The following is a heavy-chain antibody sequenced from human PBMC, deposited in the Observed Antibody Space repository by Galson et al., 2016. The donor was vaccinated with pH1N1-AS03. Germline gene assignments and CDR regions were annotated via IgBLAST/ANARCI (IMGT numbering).Heavy chain of an antibody. J-gene: IGHJ6*02. Sequence: SVKVSCKASGYTFTNYGVSWVRQAPGQGLEWMGGISSFNGYTTYAQKLQDRVTMTRDTYTSTAYMELRSLRSDDTAVYFCARDAAYYYGMDVWGQGTTVIVS. V-gene: IGHV1-18*01. CDR1: GYTFTNYG. D-gene: IGHD6-25*01. CDR2: ISSFNGYT. CDR3: ARDAAYYYGMDV.